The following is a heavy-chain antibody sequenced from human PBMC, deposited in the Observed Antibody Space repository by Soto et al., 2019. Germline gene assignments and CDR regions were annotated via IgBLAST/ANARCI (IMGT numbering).Heavy chain of an antibody. D-gene: IGHD6-13*01. V-gene: IGHV1-3*01. CDR2: ISVGSGNK. J-gene: IGHJ4*02. CDR1: GYIFTTYG. Sequence: QVQLVQSGAEVKKPGASVKVSCKASGYIFTTYGIHWMRQAPGQRPEWMGWISVGSGNKRYSQDFQARLTISSDTSASTAYMELSSLRSEDTAVYYCARSLTAGGTLYFYNWGQGTLVTVSS. CDR3: ARSLTAGGTLYFYN.